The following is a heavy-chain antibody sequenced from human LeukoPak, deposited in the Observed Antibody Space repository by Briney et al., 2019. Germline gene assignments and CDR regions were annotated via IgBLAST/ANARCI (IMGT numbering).Heavy chain of an antibody. CDR3: ARVLLVGWFDP. J-gene: IGHJ5*02. CDR2: IYYSGST. D-gene: IGHD2-8*02. V-gene: IGHV4-39*07. Sequence: PSETLSPTCTVSGGSISSSSYYWGWIRQPPGKGLEWIGSIYYSGSTYYNPSLKSRVTISVDTSKNQFSLKLSSVTAADTAVYYCARVLLVGWFDPWGQGTLVTVSS. CDR1: GGSISSSSYY.